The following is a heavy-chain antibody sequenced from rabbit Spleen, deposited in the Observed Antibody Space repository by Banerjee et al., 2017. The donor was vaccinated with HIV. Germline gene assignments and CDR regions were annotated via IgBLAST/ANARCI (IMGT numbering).Heavy chain of an antibody. J-gene: IGHJ3*01. V-gene: IGHV1S47*01. Sequence: QEQLVESGGGLVQPEGSLTPTCKASGFDFRSNAMCWVRQAPGKRPEWIACIYNGDGSTYYASWAKGRFTITKTSSTTVTLQMTRLTAADTATYFCARNLYFGSSLWGPGTLVTVS. CDR1: GFDFRSNA. D-gene: IGHD4-2*01. CDR3: ARNLYFGSSL. CDR2: IYNGDGST.